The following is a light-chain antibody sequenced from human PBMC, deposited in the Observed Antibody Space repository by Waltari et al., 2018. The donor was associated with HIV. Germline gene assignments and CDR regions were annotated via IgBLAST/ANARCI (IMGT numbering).Light chain of an antibody. V-gene: IGKV1-13*02. CDR3: QQFYSSPYS. CDR1: QGISTD. J-gene: IGKJ2*03. Sequence: AIQLTQSPSSLSASVGDRVTISCRASQGISTDLAWYQQKPGKAPELLIYDASHLESGVPSRFSGSGSGTDCTLTISSLQPEDFATYYCQQFYSSPYSFGQGTKLEIK. CDR2: DAS.